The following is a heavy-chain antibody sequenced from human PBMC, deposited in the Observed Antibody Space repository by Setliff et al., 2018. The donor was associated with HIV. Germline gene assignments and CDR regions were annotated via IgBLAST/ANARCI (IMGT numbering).Heavy chain of an antibody. CDR3: ARDNGLLPQPHYYHYYMDV. J-gene: IGHJ6*03. V-gene: IGHV1-69*13. D-gene: IGHD2-8*01. CDR1: GGTFSRYL. Sequence: SVKVSCKASGGTFSRYLINWVRQAPGQGLEWMGGIIPILGPANYAQEIFRDTITADDSTKTAYVEFTSLRSDDTAIFYCARDNGLLPQPHYYHYYMDVWGQGTTVTVSS. CDR2: IIPILGPA.